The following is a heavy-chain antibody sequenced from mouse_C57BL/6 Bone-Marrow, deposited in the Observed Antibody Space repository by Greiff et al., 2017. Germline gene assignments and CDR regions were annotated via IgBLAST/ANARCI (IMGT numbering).Heavy chain of an antibody. J-gene: IGHJ3*01. Sequence: QVQLQQSDAELVKPGASVKISCKVSGYTFTDHTIHWMKQRPEQGLEWIGYIYPRDGSTKYNEKFKGKATLTADKSSSTAYMQINRLTSEDSAVYFCAIWDYGSSAWFAYWGQGALVTVSA. CDR1: GYTFTDHT. CDR2: IYPRDGST. CDR3: AIWDYGSSAWFAY. V-gene: IGHV1-78*01. D-gene: IGHD1-1*01.